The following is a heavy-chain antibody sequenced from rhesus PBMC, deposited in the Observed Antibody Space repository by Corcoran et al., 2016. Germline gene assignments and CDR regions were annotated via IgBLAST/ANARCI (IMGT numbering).Heavy chain of an antibody. D-gene: IGHD2-39*01. J-gene: IGHJ4*01. CDR3: ANRVFDN. CDR2: ISGSSVNT. Sequence: QVQLQESGPAVVKPAETLSLTCAGSGGPISSSNWWSWIRPPPGKGLEWIGYISGSSVNTSYNPSLKSRVTISNDPSKNQFSLKLSSVTAADTAVYYCANRVFDNWGQGVLVTVSS. V-gene: IGHV4-65*02. CDR1: GGPISSSNW.